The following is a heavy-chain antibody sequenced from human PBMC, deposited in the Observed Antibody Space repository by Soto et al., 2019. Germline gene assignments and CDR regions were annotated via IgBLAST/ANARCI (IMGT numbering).Heavy chain of an antibody. Sequence: GASVKVSCKASGYTFTGYYMHWVRQAPGQGLEWMGWINPNSGGTNYAQKFQGWVTMTRDTSISTAYMELSRLRSDDTAVYYCARGYRTSWYDFWSVNGYYYYMDVWGKGTTVTVSS. D-gene: IGHD3-3*01. CDR1: GYTFTGYY. CDR2: INPNSGGT. V-gene: IGHV1-2*04. CDR3: ARGYRTSWYDFWSVNGYYYYMDV. J-gene: IGHJ6*03.